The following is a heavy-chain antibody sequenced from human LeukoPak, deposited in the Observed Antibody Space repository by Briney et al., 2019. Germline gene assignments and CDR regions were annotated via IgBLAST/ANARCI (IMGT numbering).Heavy chain of an antibody. CDR1: GGSISIYY. Sequence: KPSETLSLTCTVSGGSISIYYWSWIRQPPGKGLECIGYIYYSGSTNYSPSLKSRVTMSVDKSKNQFSLNLSAVTAADTAVYYCARGIADPYSFDSWGQGTLVTVSS. J-gene: IGHJ4*02. CDR3: ARGIADPYSFDS. CDR2: IYYSGST. V-gene: IGHV4-59*12. D-gene: IGHD6-13*01.